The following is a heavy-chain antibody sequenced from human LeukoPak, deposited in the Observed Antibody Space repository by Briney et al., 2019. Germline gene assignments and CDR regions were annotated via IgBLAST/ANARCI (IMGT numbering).Heavy chain of an antibody. CDR3: ARQITMVRGAFEEDY. J-gene: IGHJ4*02. V-gene: IGHV1-69*13. Sequence: GASVKVSCKASGGTFSSYAISWVRQAPGQGLEWMGGIIPIFGTANYAQKFQGRVTITADESTSTAYMELSSLRSEDTAVYYCARQITMVRGAFEEDYWGQGTLVTVSS. CDR1: GGTFSSYA. D-gene: IGHD3-10*01. CDR2: IIPIFGTA.